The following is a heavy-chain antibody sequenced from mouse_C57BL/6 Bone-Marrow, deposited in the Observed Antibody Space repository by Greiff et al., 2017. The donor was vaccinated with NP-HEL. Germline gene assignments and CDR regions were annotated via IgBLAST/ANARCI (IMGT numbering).Heavy chain of an antibody. V-gene: IGHV1-69*01. Sequence: QVQLQQPGAELVMPGASVKLSCKASGYTFTSYWMHWVKQRPGQGLEWIGEIDPSDSYTNYNQKFKGKSTLTVDKSSSTAYMQLSSLTSEDSAVYYYARLGNWDRECAYWGQGTLVTVSA. D-gene: IGHD4-1*01. J-gene: IGHJ3*01. CDR1: GYTFTSYW. CDR2: IDPSDSYT. CDR3: ARLGNWDRECAY.